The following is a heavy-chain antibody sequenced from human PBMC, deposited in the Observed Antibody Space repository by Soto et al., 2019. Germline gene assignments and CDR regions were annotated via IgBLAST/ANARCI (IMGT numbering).Heavy chain of an antibody. CDR1: GGSISSYY. CDR2: IYSSGST. J-gene: IGHJ4*02. CDR3: ARTYSSSIGYYFDF. Sequence: ASETLSLTCTVSGGSISSYYWSWIRQPAGKGLEWIGRIYSSGSTNYNPSLRSRLTMSVDTSKNQFSLKLSSVTAADTAVYYCARTYSSSIGYYFDFWGQGTLVTVSS. D-gene: IGHD6-6*01. V-gene: IGHV4-4*07.